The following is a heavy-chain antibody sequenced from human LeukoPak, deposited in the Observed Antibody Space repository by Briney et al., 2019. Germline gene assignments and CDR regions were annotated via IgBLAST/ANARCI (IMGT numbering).Heavy chain of an antibody. D-gene: IGHD2-15*01. CDR3: AKVAQGPLRHNFDY. J-gene: IGHJ4*02. CDR2: ISGSGGST. Sequence: GGSLRLSCAASGFTFSSYAMSWVRQAPGKGLEWVSAISGSGGSTYYADSVKGRFTISRDNSKNTLYLRMNSPRAEDTAVYYCAKVAQGPLRHNFDYWGQGTLVTVSS. CDR1: GFTFSSYA. V-gene: IGHV3-23*01.